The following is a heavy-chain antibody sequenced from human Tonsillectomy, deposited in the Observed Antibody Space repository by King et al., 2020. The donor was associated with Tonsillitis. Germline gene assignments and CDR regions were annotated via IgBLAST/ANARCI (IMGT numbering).Heavy chain of an antibody. CDR2: IYHSGST. CDR1: GYSISSGYY. V-gene: IGHV4-38-2*02. J-gene: IGHJ4*02. D-gene: IGHD4-17*01. CDR3: ARDDGDYYFDY. Sequence: VQLPESGPGLVKPSETLSLTCAVSGYSISSGYYWGWIRQPPGKGLEWIGSIYHSGSTYYKPSLKSRVTISLDTSKNHFSLKLSSVTAADTAVYYCARDDGDYYFDYWGQGTLVTVSS.